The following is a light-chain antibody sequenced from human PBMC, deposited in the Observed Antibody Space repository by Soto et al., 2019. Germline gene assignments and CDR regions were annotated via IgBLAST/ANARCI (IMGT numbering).Light chain of an antibody. CDR3: QQSYINLA. CDR1: QNISTH. Sequence: IQVTQSPSSLSASVGDRITVTCRASQNISTHLSWYQQKPGKAPRLLMYGTSNLQSGVPSRFSGSGSGTDFTLTITSLQPEDFATYYCQQSYINLAFGGGTNVEIK. CDR2: GTS. V-gene: IGKV1-39*01. J-gene: IGKJ4*01.